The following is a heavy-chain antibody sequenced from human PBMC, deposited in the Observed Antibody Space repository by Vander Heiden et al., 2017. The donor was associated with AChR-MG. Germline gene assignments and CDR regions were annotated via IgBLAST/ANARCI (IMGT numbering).Heavy chain of an antibody. CDR1: GFPFSSYS. Sequence: EVQLVASGGGLVKPGGSLTLSCAASGFPFSSYSVNWGRQGPGKGLEGVSSISSSSSYIYYADSVKGRFTISRDNAKNSLYLQMNSRRAEDTAVYYCARYSGTTGYFDYWGQGTLVTVSS. D-gene: IGHD1-1*01. V-gene: IGHV3-21*01. CDR2: ISSSSSYI. CDR3: ARYSGTTGYFDY. J-gene: IGHJ4*02.